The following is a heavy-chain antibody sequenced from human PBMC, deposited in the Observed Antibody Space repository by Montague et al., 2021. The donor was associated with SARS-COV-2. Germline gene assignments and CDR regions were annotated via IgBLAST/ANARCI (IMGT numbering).Heavy chain of an antibody. Sequence: SETLSLTCRVSGDSISASTWWTWVRQTPGTGLEWIGEIFHSGTINYNPSLKSRVSISVDKSNNQFSLRLSSLIAADTAVYYCATLSRRTAAGTRDYFGLDVWGKGTTVVVSS. V-gene: IGHV4-4*02. J-gene: IGHJ6*04. CDR2: IFHSGTI. D-gene: IGHD6-13*01. CDR3: ATLSRRTAAGTRDYFGLDV. CDR1: GDSISASTW.